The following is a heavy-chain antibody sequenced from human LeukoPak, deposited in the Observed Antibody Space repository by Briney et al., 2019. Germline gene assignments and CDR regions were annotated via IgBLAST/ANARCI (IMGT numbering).Heavy chain of an antibody. Sequence: APVKVSCKASGYTFTGYYMHWVRQAPGQGLEWMGWINPNSGGTNYAQKFQGWVTMTRDTSISTAYMELSRLRSDDTAVYYCAREATVYSYGYDYWGQGTLVTVSS. CDR3: AREATVYSYGYDY. CDR2: INPNSGGT. D-gene: IGHD5-18*01. J-gene: IGHJ4*02. V-gene: IGHV1-2*04. CDR1: GYTFTGYY.